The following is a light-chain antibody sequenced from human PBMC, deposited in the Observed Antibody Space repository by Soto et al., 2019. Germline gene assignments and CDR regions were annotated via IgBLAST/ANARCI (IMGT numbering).Light chain of an antibody. Sequence: QSALTQRASVSGSPGQSITIPCTGSSNDIGGYNYVSWYQQHPGRAPKLVIYKVSDRPSGVSTRFSASKSGNTASLTISGLQAEDEADYYCSSYSTTAAPQWVLGGGTKLTVL. CDR3: SSYSTTAAPQWV. J-gene: IGLJ3*02. CDR2: KVS. V-gene: IGLV2-14*01. CDR1: SNDIGGYNY.